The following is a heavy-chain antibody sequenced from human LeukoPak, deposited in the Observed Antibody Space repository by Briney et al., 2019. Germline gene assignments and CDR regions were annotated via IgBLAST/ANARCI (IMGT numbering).Heavy chain of an antibody. J-gene: IGHJ4*02. CDR3: ARSGRSFRPYYFDY. CDR2: IYYSGST. Sequence: SETLSLTCTVSGGSISRYYWSWIRQPPGKGLEWIGYIYYSGSTNYNPSRKSRVTISVDTSKNQFSLKLSSVTAADTAVYYCARSGRSFRPYYFDYWGQGTLVTVSS. V-gene: IGHV4-59*01. CDR1: GGSISRYY. D-gene: IGHD3-10*01.